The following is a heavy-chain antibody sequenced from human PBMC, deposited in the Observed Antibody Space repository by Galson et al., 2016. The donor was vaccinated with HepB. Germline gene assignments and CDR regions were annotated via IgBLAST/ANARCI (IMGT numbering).Heavy chain of an antibody. Sequence: SVKVSCKASGYTFTNYGITWVRQAPGQGLEWMGWINPDSGVTSYAQKFQGRVTMTRDTSISTVYMELSRLKSDDTAIYYCARDRYSGSYYVGAFDIWGQGTMVTVS. V-gene: IGHV1-2*02. CDR3: ARDRYSGSYYVGAFDI. CDR1: GYTFTNYG. D-gene: IGHD1-26*01. CDR2: INPDSGVT. J-gene: IGHJ3*02.